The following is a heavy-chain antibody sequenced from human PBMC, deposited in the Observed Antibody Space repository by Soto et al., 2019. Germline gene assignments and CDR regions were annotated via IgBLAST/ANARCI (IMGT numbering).Heavy chain of an antibody. V-gene: IGHV4-59*08. CDR1: GCPISSYD. CDR2: IYHSGSS. J-gene: IGHJ5*01. Sequence: AETLALSRSVCGCPISSYDWSWIRQPPGKGLEWIGYIYHSGSSNYNPSLKSRVTILLDTSKNQLSLKLSSVTAADTAVYYCVRLIGNSWLDSWAQGTPVTVSS. CDR3: VRLIGNSWLDS.